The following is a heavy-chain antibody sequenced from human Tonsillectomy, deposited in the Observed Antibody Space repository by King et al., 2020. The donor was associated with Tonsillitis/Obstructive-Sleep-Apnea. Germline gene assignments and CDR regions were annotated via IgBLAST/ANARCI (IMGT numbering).Heavy chain of an antibody. CDR1: GFTFSNAW. Sequence: QLVQSGGGLVKPGGSLRLSCAASGFTFSNAWMSWVRQAPGKGLEWVGRIKSNTDGGTKDYAAPVKGRFTISRDDSKNTVYLQMNSLKTEDTAVYYCTTDESDCDDDYGRSGLAFDIWGQGTMVTVSS. D-gene: IGHD2-21*02. J-gene: IGHJ3*02. CDR2: IKSNTDGGTK. V-gene: IGHV3-15*07. CDR3: TTDESDCDDDYGRSGLAFDI.